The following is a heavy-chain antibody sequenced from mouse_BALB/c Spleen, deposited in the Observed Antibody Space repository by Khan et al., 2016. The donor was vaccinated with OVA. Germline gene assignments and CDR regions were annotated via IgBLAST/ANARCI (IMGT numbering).Heavy chain of an antibody. Sequence: VQLQQSGLDFVNSGATVKLSFTAPALHIKDTYMPWLKQWPEQGLEWIGRIDLPNGNTKSDPKLQGKATITADTSSNTAYLQLSSLTSEDTAVYYGARMARKWGQGTTLTVSS. CDR2: IDLPNGNT. CDR3: ARMARK. CDR1: ALHIKDTY. J-gene: IGHJ2*01. V-gene: IGHV14-3*02.